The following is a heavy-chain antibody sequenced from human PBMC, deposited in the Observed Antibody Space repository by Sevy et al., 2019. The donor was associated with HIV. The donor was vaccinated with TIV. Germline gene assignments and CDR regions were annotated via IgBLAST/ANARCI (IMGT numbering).Heavy chain of an antibody. CDR3: ARDAGVPAAKAGLSY. V-gene: IGHV1-2*02. CDR1: GYTFTGYY. D-gene: IGHD2-2*01. CDR2: INPNSGGT. J-gene: IGHJ4*02. Sequence: ASVKVSCKASGYTFTGYYMHWVRQAPGQGLEWMGWINPNSGGTNYAQKFQGRVTMTRDTSISTAYMELSRLRSDDTAVYYCARDAGVPAAKAGLSYWGQGTLVTVSS.